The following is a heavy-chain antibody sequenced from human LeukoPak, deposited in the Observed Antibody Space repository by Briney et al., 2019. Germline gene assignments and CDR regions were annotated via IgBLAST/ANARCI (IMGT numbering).Heavy chain of an antibody. CDR1: GFTFSSYA. V-gene: IGHV3-30-3*01. Sequence: PGRFLRLSCAASGFTFSSYAMHWVRQAPGKGLEWVAVISYDGSNKYYADSVKGRFTISRDNSKNTLYLQMNSLRAEDTAVYYCARGPERTGVGTRYYYDMDVWGQGTTVTVSS. D-gene: IGHD2-8*01. J-gene: IGHJ6*02. CDR2: ISYDGSNK. CDR3: ARGPERTGVGTRYYYDMDV.